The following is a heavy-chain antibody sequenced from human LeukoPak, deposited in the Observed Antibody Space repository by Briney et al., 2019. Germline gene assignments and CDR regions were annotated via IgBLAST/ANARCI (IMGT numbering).Heavy chain of an antibody. CDR3: AKDIALGQHRGGYYMDV. CDR2: ISGSGGST. Sequence: PGGSLRLSCAASGFTFSSYAMSWVRQAPGKGLEWVSAISGSGGSTYYADSVKGRFTISRDNSKNTLYLQMNSLRAEDTAVYYCAKDIALGQHRGGYYMDVWGKGTTVTVSS. V-gene: IGHV3-23*01. J-gene: IGHJ6*03. D-gene: IGHD6-13*01. CDR1: GFTFSSYA.